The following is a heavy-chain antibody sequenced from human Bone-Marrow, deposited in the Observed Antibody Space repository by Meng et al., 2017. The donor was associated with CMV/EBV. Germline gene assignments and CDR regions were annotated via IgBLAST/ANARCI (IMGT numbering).Heavy chain of an antibody. CDR2: IYYSGST. D-gene: IGHD6-13*01. V-gene: IGHV4-39*07. J-gene: IGHJ5*02. CDR1: GSSISSSSYY. CDR3: ARDLAAAGIHWFDP. Sequence: SETLSLTCTVSGSSISSSSYYCGWFRQPPGKGLEWIGSIYYSGSTYYNPSLKSRVTISVDTSKNQFSLKLSSVTAADTAVYYCARDLAAAGIHWFDPWCQGTRVTVSS.